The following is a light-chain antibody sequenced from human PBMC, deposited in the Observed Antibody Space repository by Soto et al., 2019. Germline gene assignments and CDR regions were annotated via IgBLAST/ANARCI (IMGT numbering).Light chain of an antibody. Sequence: EIVMTQSPATLSVSPGERATLSCRASQSVSSNLAWYQQKPGQAPRLLIYGASTRATGFPARFSGSGSGTEFTLTISSLQSEDFAVYYCKQYYNWPRTFGQGTKVDIK. CDR2: GAS. J-gene: IGKJ1*01. V-gene: IGKV3D-15*01. CDR1: QSVSSN. CDR3: KQYYNWPRT.